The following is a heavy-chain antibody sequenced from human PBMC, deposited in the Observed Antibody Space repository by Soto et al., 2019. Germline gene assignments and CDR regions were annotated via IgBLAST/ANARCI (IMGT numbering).Heavy chain of an antibody. CDR2: ISGSGGST. V-gene: IGHV3-23*01. Sequence: EVQLLESGGGLVQPGGSLRLSCAASGFTFSSYAMSWVRQAPGKGLEWVSAISGSGGSTYYADSVNGRFTISRDNSKNTLYLQMNSLRAEDTAVYYCASSGTSAYYYYYMDVWGKGTTVTVSS. D-gene: IGHD1-7*01. CDR3: ASSGTSAYYYYYMDV. CDR1: GFTFSSYA. J-gene: IGHJ6*03.